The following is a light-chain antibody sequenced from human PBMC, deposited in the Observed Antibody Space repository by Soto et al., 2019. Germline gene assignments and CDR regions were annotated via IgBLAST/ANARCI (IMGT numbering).Light chain of an antibody. CDR2: EVF. J-gene: IGKJ4*01. CDR3: MQTIHPLLN. V-gene: IGKV2D-29*01. Sequence: DVVMTQTPLSLSVTPGQPASISCKSSQSLLHTAGKTYLFWYLQKPGHPPQLLIYEVFNRFSGVPDRFSGSRSGTDFTLKTSRVAAEDVGTYYCMQTIHPLLNFGGGTKVVI. CDR1: QSLLHTAGKTY.